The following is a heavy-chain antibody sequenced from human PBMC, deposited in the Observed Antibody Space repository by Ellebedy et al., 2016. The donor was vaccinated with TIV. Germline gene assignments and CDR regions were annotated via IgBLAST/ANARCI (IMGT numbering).Heavy chain of an antibody. CDR2: LYSGGNT. CDR3: ARSSTWRPDFDY. D-gene: IGHD6-13*01. J-gene: IGHJ4*02. V-gene: IGHV3-66*01. CDR1: QFSFRSSY. Sequence: GESLKISCAASQFSFRSSYMSWVRQAPGKGLEWVSVLYSGGNTYYADSVKDRFTISRDSSKNTLYLQMNSLRAEDTAVYYCARSSTWRPDFDYWGQGTLVTVSS.